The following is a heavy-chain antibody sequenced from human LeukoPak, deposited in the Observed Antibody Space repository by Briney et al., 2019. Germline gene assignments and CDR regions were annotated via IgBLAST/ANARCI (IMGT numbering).Heavy chain of an antibody. CDR3: ARAPYSGRGFDP. J-gene: IGHJ5*02. V-gene: IGHV1-2*06. D-gene: IGHD1-26*01. CDR1: GYTFTGYY. CDR2: INPNSGGA. Sequence: ASVKVSCKASGYTFTGYYMHWVRQATGQGLEWMGRINPNSGGANYAQKFRGRVTVTRDTSISTAYMELSRLRSDDTAVYYCARAPYSGRGFDPRGQGTLVTVSS.